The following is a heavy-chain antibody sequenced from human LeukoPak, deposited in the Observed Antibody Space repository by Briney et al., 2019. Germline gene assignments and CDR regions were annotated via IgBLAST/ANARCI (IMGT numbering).Heavy chain of an antibody. Sequence: QAGGSLTLSCTVSGFSISGRDMTWGRQAPGKGLEWVSSIGSGGKMFYTDSVKGRFTVSRDTSKNTLFLQMNSLRAEDTAIYYCATTVRTGQFPDYFDVWGQGTLVTVSS. J-gene: IGHJ4*02. CDR1: GFSISGRD. D-gene: IGHD1-1*01. CDR3: ATTVRTGQFPDYFDV. V-gene: IGHV3-23*01. CDR2: IGSGGKM.